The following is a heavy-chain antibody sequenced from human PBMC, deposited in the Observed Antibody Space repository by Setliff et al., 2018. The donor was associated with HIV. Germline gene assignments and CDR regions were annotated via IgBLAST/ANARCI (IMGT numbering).Heavy chain of an antibody. Sequence: PGGSLRLSCAASGFTFSSYSMNWVRQAPGKGLEWVSYISSSSSTIYYADSVKGRFTISRDNSKNTLYLQMNNLRAEDSAIYYCAKDIDLGRANFYYYMDVWGKGTTVTVSS. V-gene: IGHV3-48*01. CDR1: GFTFSSYS. CDR3: AKDIDLGRANFYYYMDV. CDR2: ISSSSSTI. D-gene: IGHD7-27*01. J-gene: IGHJ6*03.